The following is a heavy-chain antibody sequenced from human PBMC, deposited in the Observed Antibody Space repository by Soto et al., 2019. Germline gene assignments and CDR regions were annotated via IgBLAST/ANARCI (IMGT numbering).Heavy chain of an antibody. V-gene: IGHV5-10-1*01. CDR2: IDPRDSYT. D-gene: IGHD2-2*01. CDR1: GYTFTTFW. J-gene: IGHJ5*02. CDR3: ARLYCSSSTCDSWFDP. Sequence: PGESLKIYCTGFGYTFTTFWTSWVRQMPGRGLEWMGRIDPRDSYTNYSPSFQGHVTISVDKSISTAYLQWGSLKASDTAMYYCARLYCSSSTCDSWFDPWGQGTLVTVSS.